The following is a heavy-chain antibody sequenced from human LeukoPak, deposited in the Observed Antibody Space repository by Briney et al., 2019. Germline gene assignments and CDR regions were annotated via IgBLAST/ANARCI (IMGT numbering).Heavy chain of an antibody. D-gene: IGHD3-10*01. J-gene: IGHJ4*02. Sequence: AGGSLRLSCAASGFTFRGSAMHGVRQASGKGLEGVGRIRSKANSYATAYAASVKGRFTISRDDSKNTAYLQMNSLKTEDTAVYYCTRSWAYYYGSGSDYWGQGTLVTVSS. CDR3: TRSWAYYYGSGSDY. V-gene: IGHV3-73*01. CDR1: GFTFRGSA. CDR2: IRSKANSYAT.